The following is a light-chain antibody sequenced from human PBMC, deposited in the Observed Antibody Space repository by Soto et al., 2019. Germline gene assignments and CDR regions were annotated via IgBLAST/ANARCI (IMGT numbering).Light chain of an antibody. J-gene: IGLJ1*01. CDR1: SNDVGGYNF. Sequence: QSALAQPPSASGSPGQSVTISCAGTSNDVGGYNFVSWYQQHPGKAPKLMIFEVSNRPSGVPDRFSGSKSGNTASLTVSGLQAEDEADYYCSSYAGNNIFYVFGTGTKVTVL. CDR3: SSYAGNNIFYV. CDR2: EVS. V-gene: IGLV2-8*01.